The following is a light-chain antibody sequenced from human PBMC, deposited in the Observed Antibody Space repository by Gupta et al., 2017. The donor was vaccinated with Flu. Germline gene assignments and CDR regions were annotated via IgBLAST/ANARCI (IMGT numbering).Light chain of an antibody. Sequence: EIVMTQSPATLSVSPGERATLSCRASQSLSSNLAWYQQKPGQAPRLLIYGAFTRATGVPARFSGSGSGTEFTLTISSLQSEDFAVYYCQQYNNWPPKTFGQGTKVEIK. CDR1: QSLSSN. CDR3: QQYNNWPPKT. J-gene: IGKJ1*01. V-gene: IGKV3-15*01. CDR2: GAF.